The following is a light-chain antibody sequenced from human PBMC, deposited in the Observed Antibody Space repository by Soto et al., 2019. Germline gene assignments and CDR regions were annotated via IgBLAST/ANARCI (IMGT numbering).Light chain of an antibody. V-gene: IGKV3-20*01. CDR1: QSVSSNY. J-gene: IGKJ1*01. CDR2: GAS. Sequence: EVVLTQSPATLSLSPGERATLSCRASQSVSSNYLAWYQQKPGQAPRLLIYGASRRATGIPDRFSGSGSGTDFTLTISRLEPEDFAVYYCQQYGSSPRTFGQGTKVDI. CDR3: QQYGSSPRT.